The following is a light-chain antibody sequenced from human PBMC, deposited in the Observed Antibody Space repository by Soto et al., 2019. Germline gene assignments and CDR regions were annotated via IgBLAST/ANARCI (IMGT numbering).Light chain of an antibody. CDR3: HQYGTSPYT. CDR1: QTIYITS. V-gene: IGKV3-20*01. Sequence: EVVLTQSPGTLSLSPGEGATLYCRASQTIYITSLAWYHQRPGQSPRLLMSFASKRASGTPDRFSGSGPERSGTNFTPTISILEPEDFGDYYCHQYGTSPYTFGQGTTL. J-gene: IGKJ2*01. CDR2: FAS.